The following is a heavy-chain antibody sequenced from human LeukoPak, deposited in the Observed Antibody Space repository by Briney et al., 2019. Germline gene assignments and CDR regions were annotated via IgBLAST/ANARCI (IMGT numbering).Heavy chain of an antibody. D-gene: IGHD3-22*01. CDR3: AKGSSGYLLDL. CDR1: GFIFNNFG. Sequence: PGGSLRLSCAASGFIFNNFGLVWVRQAPGKGLEWVSAISNDGGGTTYADFVKGRFTISRDNSKNTLFLQMNSLRADDTALYYCAKGSSGYLLDLWGQGTLVTVSS. V-gene: IGHV3-23*01. J-gene: IGHJ5*02. CDR2: ISNDGGGT.